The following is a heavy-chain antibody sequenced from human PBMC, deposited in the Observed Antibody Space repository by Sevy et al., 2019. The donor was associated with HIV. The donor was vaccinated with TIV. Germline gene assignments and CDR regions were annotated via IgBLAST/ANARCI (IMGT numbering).Heavy chain of an antibody. CDR2: INHSGST. V-gene: IGHV4-34*01. CDR1: GGSFSGYY. D-gene: IGHD3-10*01. J-gene: IGHJ6*02. CDR3: ARGALLLWFGELSPYYYGMDV. Sequence: SETLSLTCAVYGGSFSGYYWSWIRQPPGKGLEWIGEINHSGSTNYNPSLKSRVTISVDTSKNQFSLKLSSVTAADTAVYYCARGALLLWFGELSPYYYGMDVWGQGTTVIVSS.